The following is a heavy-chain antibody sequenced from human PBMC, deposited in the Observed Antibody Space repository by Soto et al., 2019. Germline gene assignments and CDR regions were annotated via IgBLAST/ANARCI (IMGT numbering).Heavy chain of an antibody. CDR2: VYYSGST. CDR1: GCSVSSSSYY. V-gene: IGHV4-39*01. CDR3: GSLEGLATISYYFDY. J-gene: IGHJ4*02. Sequence: SETLSLTSTVSGCSVSSSSYYWSWVRQPPGKGLEWIGSVYYSGSTYYNPSLESRVTISVGKSKNQFSLKLMSLSAADTAVYYCGSLEGLATISYYFDYRGQGALVTVSS. D-gene: IGHD3-9*01.